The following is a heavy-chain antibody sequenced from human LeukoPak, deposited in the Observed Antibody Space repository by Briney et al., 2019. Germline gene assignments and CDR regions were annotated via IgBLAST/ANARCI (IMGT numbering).Heavy chain of an antibody. CDR2: IDPDDSRT. D-gene: IGHD4-17*01. Sequence: GESLRISCKGSGYRFTKSWIGWVRQMPGKGLEWLGIIDPDDSRTRYSPSFQGQVTISVDKSITTAYLQWTSLKASDTAMYYCARPSYGASDYWGQGTLVTVSS. CDR1: GYRFTKSW. J-gene: IGHJ4*02. CDR3: ARPSYGASDY. V-gene: IGHV5-51*01.